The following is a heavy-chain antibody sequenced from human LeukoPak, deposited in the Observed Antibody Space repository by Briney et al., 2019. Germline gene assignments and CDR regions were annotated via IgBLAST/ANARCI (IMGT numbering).Heavy chain of an antibody. CDR3: ARKDGDI. CDR1: GASVSSYY. CDR2: IDASGST. J-gene: IGHJ3*02. Sequence: SETLSLTCTVSGASVSSYYWIWVRQPAGRGLEWIGRIDASGSTNYNPSLTSRVTMSVDSSKNQFSLKVSSVTAADTAVYYCARKDGDIWGQGTMVTVSS. D-gene: IGHD5-24*01. V-gene: IGHV4-4*07.